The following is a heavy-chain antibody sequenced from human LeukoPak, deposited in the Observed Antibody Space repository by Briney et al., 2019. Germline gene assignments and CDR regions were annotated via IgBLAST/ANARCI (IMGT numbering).Heavy chain of an antibody. D-gene: IGHD1-26*01. J-gene: IGHJ6*02. CDR1: GFTFSSYA. V-gene: IGHV3-23*01. CDR2: ISGSGGST. CDR3: ARDPHHTNSGSFWGPFRYYYGMDV. Sequence: PGGSLRLSCAASGFTFSSYAMSWVRQAPGKGLERVSAISGSGGSTYYADSVKGRFTISRDNSKNTLYLQMNSLRAEDTAVYYCARDPHHTNSGSFWGPFRYYYGMDVWGQGTTVTVSS.